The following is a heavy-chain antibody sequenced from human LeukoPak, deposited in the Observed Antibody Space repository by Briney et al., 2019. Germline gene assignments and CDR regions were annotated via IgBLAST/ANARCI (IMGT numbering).Heavy chain of an antibody. CDR3: AKDGEWTFDI. D-gene: IGHD3-3*01. CDR2: IYSDGSST. Sequence: PGGSLRLSCAASGFTFSSYWMHWVRQAPGKGLVWVSRIYSDGSSTIYADSVKGRFTISRDNAKNTLYLQMNSLRAEDTAVYYCAKDGEWTFDIWGQGTLVTVSS. CDR1: GFTFSSYW. J-gene: IGHJ3*02. V-gene: IGHV3-74*01.